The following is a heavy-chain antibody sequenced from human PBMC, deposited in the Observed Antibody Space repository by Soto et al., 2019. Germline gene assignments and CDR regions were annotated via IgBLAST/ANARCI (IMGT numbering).Heavy chain of an antibody. CDR3: ARKGGRRQLWRDSYYYGMDV. J-gene: IGHJ6*02. CDR2: IIPIFGTA. D-gene: IGHD5-18*01. CDR1: GGTFSSYA. Sequence: QVQLVQSGAEVKKPGSSVKVSCKASGGTFSSYAISWVRQAPGQGLEWMGGIIPIFGTANYAQKFQGRVTITADKSTSTAYMELSSLRSEDTAVYYCARKGGRRQLWRDSYYYGMDVWGQGTTVTVSS. V-gene: IGHV1-69*06.